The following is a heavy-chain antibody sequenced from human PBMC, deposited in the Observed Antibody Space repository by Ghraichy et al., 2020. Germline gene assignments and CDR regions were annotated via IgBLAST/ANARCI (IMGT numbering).Heavy chain of an antibody. D-gene: IGHD2-15*01. CDR3: ARGKHCSGGSCSGGGMDV. CDR2: IKHSGST. J-gene: IGHJ6*02. Sequence: GSLRLSCAVYGGSFSGYYWSWIRQPPGKGLEGIGEIKHSGSTNYNPSLKSRVTISVDTSKNQFSLKLSSVTAADTAVYYCARGKHCSGGSCSGGGMDVWGQGTTVTVSS. V-gene: IGHV4-34*01. CDR1: GGSFSGYY.